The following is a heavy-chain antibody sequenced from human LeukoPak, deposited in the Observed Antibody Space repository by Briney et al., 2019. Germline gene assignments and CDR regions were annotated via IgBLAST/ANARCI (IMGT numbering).Heavy chain of an antibody. CDR2: IYYSGST. V-gene: IGHV4-59*01. CDR1: GGSISSYL. CDR3: ARGQYSGSCFDN. J-gene: IGHJ4*02. Sequence: SETLSLTCTVSGGSISSYLWSWIRQPPGKGLEWIGYIYYSGSTNYNPSLKSRVTILVDTSKNQFSLKVSSMTAADTAVYYCARGQYSGSCFDNWGQGSLVTVSS. D-gene: IGHD1-26*01.